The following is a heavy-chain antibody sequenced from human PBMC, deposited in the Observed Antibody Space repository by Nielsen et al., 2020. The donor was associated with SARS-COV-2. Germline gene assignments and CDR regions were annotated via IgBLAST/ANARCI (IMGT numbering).Heavy chain of an antibody. J-gene: IGHJ5*02. V-gene: IGHV4-4*02. CDR2: IYHSGST. D-gene: IGHD3-22*01. Sequence: WIRQPPGKGLEWIGEIYHSGSTNYNPSLKSRVTISVDKSKNQFSLKPSSVTAADTAVYYCARDRGTYYYDSSGYGIWFDPWGQGTLVTVSS. CDR3: ARDRGTYYYDSSGYGIWFDP.